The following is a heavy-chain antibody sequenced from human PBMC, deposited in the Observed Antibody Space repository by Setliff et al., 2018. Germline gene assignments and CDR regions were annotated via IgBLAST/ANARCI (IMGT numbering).Heavy chain of an antibody. V-gene: IGHV4-34*01. J-gene: IGHJ4*02. CDR1: GDSFSDYY. CDR2: INHSGTT. D-gene: IGHD3-3*01. CDR3: ARLNFWSGFWYFTL. Sequence: SETLSLTCAVYGDSFSDYYWSWIRQPPGKGLDWIGEINHSGTTNYDPSLKGRVSISVDTAENQVSLKVNSVTAADTGVYYCARLNFWSGFWYFTLWGQGTPVTVSS.